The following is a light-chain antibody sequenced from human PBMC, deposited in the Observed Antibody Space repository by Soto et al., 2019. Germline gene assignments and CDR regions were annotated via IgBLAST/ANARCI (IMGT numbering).Light chain of an antibody. CDR2: GNS. CDR3: QYYDSTLSGSV. CDR1: SSNIGAGYD. J-gene: IGLJ2*01. Sequence: QPVLTQPPSVSGAPGQRVTISCTGSSSNIGAGYDVHWYQQLPGTAPKLLIYGNSNRPSGVPDRFSGSKSGTSASLAITGLQAEDGADYYCQYYDSTLSGSVFGGGTQLTVL. V-gene: IGLV1-40*01.